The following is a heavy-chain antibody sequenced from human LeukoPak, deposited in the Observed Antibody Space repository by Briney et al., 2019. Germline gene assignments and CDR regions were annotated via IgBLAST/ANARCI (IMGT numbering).Heavy chain of an antibody. V-gene: IGHV3-30*03. CDR3: ARGAGGDWGHYYYYMDV. D-gene: IGHD2-21*02. J-gene: IGHJ6*03. CDR1: GFTFSSYG. CDR2: ISYDGSNK. Sequence: GRSLRLSCAASGFTFSSYGMHWVRQAPGKGLEWVAVISYDGSNKYYADSVKGRFTISRDNAKNSLYLQMNSLRAEDTALCHCARGAGGDWGHYYYYMDVWGKGTTVTISS.